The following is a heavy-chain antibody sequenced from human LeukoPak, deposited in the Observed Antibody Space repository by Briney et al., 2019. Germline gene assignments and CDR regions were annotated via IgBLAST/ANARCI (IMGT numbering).Heavy chain of an antibody. CDR1: GGSISSYY. J-gene: IGHJ3*02. CDR3: ARHGYYYDSSGYYYGAFDI. CDR2: IYYSGST. V-gene: IGHV4-59*08. Sequence: PSETLSLTCTVSGGSISSYYWSWIRRPPGKGLEWIGYIYYSGSTNYNPSLKSRVTISVDTSKNQFSLKLSSVTAADTAVYYCARHGYYYDSSGYYYGAFDIWGQGTMVTVSS. D-gene: IGHD3-22*01.